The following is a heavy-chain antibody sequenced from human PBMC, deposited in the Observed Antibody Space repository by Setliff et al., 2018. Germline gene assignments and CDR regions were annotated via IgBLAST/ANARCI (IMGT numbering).Heavy chain of an antibody. D-gene: IGHD3-16*01. V-gene: IGHV3-30*02. CDR2: IRHDGINK. CDR3: AKEMAEVLMTGLDF. J-gene: IGHJ4*02. CDR1: GFTFNKYG. Sequence: GGSLRLSCAASGFTFNKYGMHWVRQAPGKGLEWISFIRHDGINKYYRDSVRGRFTVSRDNSKNMLFLQMNSLRPDDTAVYYCAKEMAEVLMTGLDFWGQGALVTVSS.